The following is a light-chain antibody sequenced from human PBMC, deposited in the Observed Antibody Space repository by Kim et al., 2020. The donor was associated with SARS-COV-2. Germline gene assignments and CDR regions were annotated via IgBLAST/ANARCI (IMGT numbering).Light chain of an antibody. Sequence: VTMPCTGSSSNIGAGFDVPWYQQLPGTAPNLLISGNSNRPSGVPDRFSGSKSGTSASLAITGLQAEDEADYYCQSYDSSLSAYVVFGGGTQLTVL. V-gene: IGLV1-40*01. CDR1: SSNIGAGFD. CDR2: GNS. J-gene: IGLJ2*01. CDR3: QSYDSSLSAYVV.